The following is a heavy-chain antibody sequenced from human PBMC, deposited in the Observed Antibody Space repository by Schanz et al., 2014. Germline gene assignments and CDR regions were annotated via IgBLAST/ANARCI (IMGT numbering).Heavy chain of an antibody. Sequence: EVQLVESGGGLIQPGGSLRLSCAVSGFTVSSNYMSWVRQAPGKGLEWVSTVYMSAASTPYADSVKGRFIISRDSSKNTLFLKMNRRSPEDSARYCCARDEGRDGYNLAFDAWGQGTLVTVSS. CDR1: GFTVSSNY. CDR3: ARDEGRDGYNLAFDA. J-gene: IGHJ3*01. CDR2: VYMSAAST. D-gene: IGHD5-12*01. V-gene: IGHV3-53*01.